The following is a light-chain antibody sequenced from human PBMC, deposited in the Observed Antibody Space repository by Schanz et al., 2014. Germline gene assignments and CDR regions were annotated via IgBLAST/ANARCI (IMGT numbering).Light chain of an antibody. CDR1: ESITSRN. J-gene: IGKJ1*01. CDR3: QQRGNWPGT. V-gene: IGKV3D-20*02. CDR2: GAS. Sequence: EIVLAQSPGTLSLSPGERATLSCRATESITSRNLAWYQQKPGQAPRLLIYGASSRATGIPDRFSGSGSGTDCTLTIGSLEPEDFAVYYCQQRGNWPGTFGQGTKVEIK.